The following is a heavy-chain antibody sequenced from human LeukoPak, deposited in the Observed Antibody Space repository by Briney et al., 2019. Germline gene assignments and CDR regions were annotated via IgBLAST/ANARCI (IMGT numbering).Heavy chain of an antibody. Sequence: GGSLRLSCAASGFTFSSYAMSWVRQAPGKGLQWVSAISRGGDSPYYADSVKGRFTICRDNSRNTLYLQMNSLRAEDTAIYYCAKEVYGSGPYYLDYWGQGTLVTVSS. CDR3: AKEVYGSGPYYLDY. J-gene: IGHJ4*02. CDR1: GFTFSSYA. V-gene: IGHV3-23*01. CDR2: ISRGGDSP. D-gene: IGHD3-10*01.